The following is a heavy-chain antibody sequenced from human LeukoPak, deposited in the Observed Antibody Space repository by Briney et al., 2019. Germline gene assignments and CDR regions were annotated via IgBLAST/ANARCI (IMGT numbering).Heavy chain of an antibody. CDR1: GYTFTSYD. J-gene: IGHJ6*03. Sequence: GASVKVSCKASGYTFTSYDINWVRQATGQGLEWMGWMNPNSGNTGYAQKFQGRVTMTRNTSISRAYMELSSLRSEDTAVYYCASRQYCSSTSCEGDYYYYYMDVWGKGTTVTVSS. CDR3: ASRQYCSSTSCEGDYYYYYMDV. V-gene: IGHV1-8*01. CDR2: MNPNSGNT. D-gene: IGHD2-2*01.